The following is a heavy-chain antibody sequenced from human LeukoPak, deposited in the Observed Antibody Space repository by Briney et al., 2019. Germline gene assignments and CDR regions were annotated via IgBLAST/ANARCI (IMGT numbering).Heavy chain of an antibody. Sequence: ASVKVSFHASGHLFKSYGIHWVRPAPGQGLGLMGWISAYSGDTELAQRFQDRVTFPRDKFTTNMYLELRRLEFDDTALFYCGREKGGRSQLGGRYNSFDPWGQGTLVSVSS. CDR2: ISAYSGDT. CDR1: GHLFKSYG. CDR3: GREKGGRSQLGGRYNSFDP. D-gene: IGHD3-10*01. V-gene: IGHV1-18*01. J-gene: IGHJ5*02.